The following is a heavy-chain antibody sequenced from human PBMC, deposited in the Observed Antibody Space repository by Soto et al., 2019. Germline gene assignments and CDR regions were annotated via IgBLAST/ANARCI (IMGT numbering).Heavy chain of an antibody. V-gene: IGHV3-23*01. D-gene: IGHD2-15*01. CDR1: GFTFRAYA. CDR2: ISADGAST. Sequence: EVQLLESGGGLVQPGVSLRLSCAASGFTFRAYAMCWVRQAPGKGLEWVSTISADGASTYYADSVKGRFTISIDNSKNTLHLTMTSLRAEETAVYYCAPRSLLLDGINAPTRACWGQGTLVTVSA. CDR3: APRSLLLDGINAPTRAC. J-gene: IGHJ4*02.